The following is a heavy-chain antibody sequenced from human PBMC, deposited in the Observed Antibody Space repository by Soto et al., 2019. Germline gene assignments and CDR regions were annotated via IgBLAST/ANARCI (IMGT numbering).Heavy chain of an antibody. CDR2: IYWDNDK. Sequence: SGPTLVNPTQTLTLTCTFSGFSLSTSGVGVGWIRQPPGKALEWLALIYWDNDKRYSPSLKSRLTITKDTSKNQVVLTMTNMDPVDTATYYCAHVIVGATNRYFDYWGQGTLVTVSS. CDR1: GFSLSTSGVG. CDR3: AHVIVGATNRYFDY. V-gene: IGHV2-5*02. J-gene: IGHJ4*02. D-gene: IGHD1-26*01.